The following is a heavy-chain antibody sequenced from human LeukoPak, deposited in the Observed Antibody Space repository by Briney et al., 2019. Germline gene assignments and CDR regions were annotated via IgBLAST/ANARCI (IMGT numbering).Heavy chain of an antibody. V-gene: IGHV5-51*01. D-gene: IGHD3-22*01. J-gene: IGHJ4*02. CDR1: GYSFTSYW. CDR2: IYPGDSDT. Sequence: GESLKISCKGSGYSFTSYWIGWVRQMPGKGLEWMGIIYPGDSDTRYSPSFQGQVTISADKSISTAYLQWSSLKASDTAMYYCARLPYYYDSSGHVFDYWGQGTLVTVSS. CDR3: ARLPYYYDSSGHVFDY.